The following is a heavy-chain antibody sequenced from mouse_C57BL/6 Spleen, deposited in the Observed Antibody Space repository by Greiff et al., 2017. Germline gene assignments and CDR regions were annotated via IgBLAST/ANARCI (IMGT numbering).Heavy chain of an antibody. CDR1: GFNIKDYY. D-gene: IGHD2-1*01. Sequence: EVKLMESGAELVRPGASVKLSCTASGFNIKDYYMHWVKQRPEQGLEWIGRIDPEDGDTEYAPKFQGKATMTADTSSNTAYLQLSSLTSEDTAVYYCTRGIYYGNYGYFDYWGQGTTLTVSS. CDR3: TRGIYYGNYGYFDY. J-gene: IGHJ2*01. V-gene: IGHV14-1*01. CDR2: IDPEDGDT.